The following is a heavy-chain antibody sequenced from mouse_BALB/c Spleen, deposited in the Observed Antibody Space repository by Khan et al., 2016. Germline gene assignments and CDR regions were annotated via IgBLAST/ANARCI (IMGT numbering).Heavy chain of an antibody. Sequence: EVELVESGGGLVQPGGSLKLSCAASGFTFSSYGMSWVRQTPDKRLELVATINSNGGSTYYPDSVKGRFTISRDNAKNTLYLQMSSLKSEAHTMYYCARGIYYGYYVDYWGQGTTLTVAS. CDR2: INSNGGST. CDR1: GFTFSSYG. J-gene: IGHJ2*01. CDR3: ARGIYYGYYVDY. V-gene: IGHV5-6-3*01. D-gene: IGHD1-2*01.